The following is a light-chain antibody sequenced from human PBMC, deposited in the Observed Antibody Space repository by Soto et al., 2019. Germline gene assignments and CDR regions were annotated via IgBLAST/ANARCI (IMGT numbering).Light chain of an antibody. J-gene: IGKJ1*01. CDR3: QHYNSYWA. Sequence: DIQMTQSPSTLSGSVGDRVTITCRASQTISSWLAWYQQKPGKAPKLLIYKASTLKSGVPSRFSGSGSGTEFTLTISSLQPDDFATYYCQHYNSYWAVGQGTKVDIK. CDR2: KAS. CDR1: QTISSW. V-gene: IGKV1-5*03.